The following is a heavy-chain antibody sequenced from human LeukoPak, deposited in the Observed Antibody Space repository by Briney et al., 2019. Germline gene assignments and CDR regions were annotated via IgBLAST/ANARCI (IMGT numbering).Heavy chain of an antibody. CDR3: ASGRQLGY. CDR2: IKEDGSEK. Sequence: GGSLSLSCAASGFTFSNFWMRWVRQAPGEGLEWVANIKEDGSEKYYVDSVKGRFTISRDNARNSLYLQMNSLRAEDTAVYYCASGRQLGYWGQGTLVTVSS. CDR1: GFTFSNFW. D-gene: IGHD6-13*01. J-gene: IGHJ4*02. V-gene: IGHV3-7*01.